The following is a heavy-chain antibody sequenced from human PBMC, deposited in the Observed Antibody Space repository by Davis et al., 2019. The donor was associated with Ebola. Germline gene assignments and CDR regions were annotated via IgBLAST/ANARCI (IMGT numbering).Heavy chain of an antibody. V-gene: IGHV1-8*02. CDR2: MNPNSGNT. CDR1: GYTFKNYA. J-gene: IGHJ4*02. CDR3: ARAVRYSVVVSRSSRKYYFDY. D-gene: IGHD2-2*01. Sequence: ASVKVSCKASGYTFKNYAISWVRQAPGQGLEWMGWMNPNSGNTGYAQKFQGRVTMTRNTSISTAYMELSSLRSEDTAVYYCARAVRYSVVVSRSSRKYYFDYWGQGTLVTVSS.